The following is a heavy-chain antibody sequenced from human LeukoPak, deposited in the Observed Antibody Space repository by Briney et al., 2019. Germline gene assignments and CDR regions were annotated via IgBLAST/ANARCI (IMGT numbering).Heavy chain of an antibody. CDR1: GFTFNNYW. V-gene: IGHV3-7*01. Sequence: AGGSLRLSCAASGFTFNNYWMSWVRQAPGKGLEWVANIKKDGSEKDYVDSVKGRFIISRDNGKNSLDLQMNSLRAEDTAVYYCARETSLYDSSRDVWGKGTTVTVSS. J-gene: IGHJ6*04. CDR3: ARETSLYDSSRDV. CDR2: IKKDGSEK. D-gene: IGHD3-22*01.